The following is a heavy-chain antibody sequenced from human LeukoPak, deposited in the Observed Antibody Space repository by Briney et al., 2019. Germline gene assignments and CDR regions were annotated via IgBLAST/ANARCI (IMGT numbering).Heavy chain of an antibody. CDR3: SRGDDSYKQGNY. J-gene: IGHJ4*02. V-gene: IGHV4-39*01. CDR2: LHYRGTP. Sequence: SPAETLTLTCSVSDDSISTNSYYWTWIRQPPGKALEWVATLHYRGTPYYSPSLSSRISIFVDTSKRQFSLQVRSVTASDTAMYYCSRGDDSYKQGNYWAQGTLVTVSS. CDR1: DDSISTNSYY. D-gene: IGHD5-24*01.